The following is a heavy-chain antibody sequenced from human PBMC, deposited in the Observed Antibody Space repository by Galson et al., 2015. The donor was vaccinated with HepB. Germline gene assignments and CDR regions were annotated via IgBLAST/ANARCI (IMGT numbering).Heavy chain of an antibody. CDR2: ISAYNGYT. V-gene: IGHV1-18*01. D-gene: IGHD4-23*01. J-gene: IGHJ4*02. CDR1: GYTFISSG. CDR3: ARRTYAGNSGHFDY. Sequence: SVKVSCKASGYTFISSGITWVRQAPGQGLEWMGRISAYNGYTTYAHKVQGRVTMTTDTSTSTVYMELRGLRSDDTAIYYCARRTYAGNSGHFDYWGQGTLVTVSS.